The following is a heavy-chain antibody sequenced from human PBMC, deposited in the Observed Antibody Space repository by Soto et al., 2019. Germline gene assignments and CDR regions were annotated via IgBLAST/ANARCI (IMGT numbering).Heavy chain of an antibody. J-gene: IGHJ3*02. CDR3: ARSTYYYDSSGPRGVAFDI. Sequence: SVKVSCKASGGTFSSYAISWVRQAPGQGLEWMGGIIPIFGTANYARKFQGRVTITADESTSTAYMELSSLRSEDTAVYYCARSTYYYDSSGPRGVAFDIWGQGTMVTVSS. CDR1: GGTFSSYA. CDR2: IIPIFGTA. V-gene: IGHV1-69*13. D-gene: IGHD3-22*01.